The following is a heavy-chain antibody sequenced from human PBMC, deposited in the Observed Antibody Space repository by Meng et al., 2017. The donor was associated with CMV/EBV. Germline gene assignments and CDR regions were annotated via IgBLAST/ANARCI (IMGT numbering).Heavy chain of an antibody. D-gene: IGHD6-6*01. CDR2: IYYSGST. J-gene: IGHJ6*02. CDR1: GGSISSYY. Sequence: GSLRLSCTVSGGSISSYYWNWIRQPPGKGLEWIGYIYYSGSTNYNPSLKSRVTISVDTSKNQFSLKLSSVTAADTAVYYCARDNGARPGRPYYYYGMDVWGQGTTVTVSS. CDR3: ARDNGARPGRPYYYYGMDV. V-gene: IGHV4-59*12.